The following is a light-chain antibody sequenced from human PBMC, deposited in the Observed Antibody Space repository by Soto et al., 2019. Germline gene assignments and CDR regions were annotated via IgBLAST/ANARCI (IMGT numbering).Light chain of an antibody. J-gene: IGKJ1*01. Sequence: QRPQAPSTLSASVGDIVTITCRASQSISVWLAWYQQKAGRAPKLLIYGASTLASGVPSRFSGSGSGTEFTLTISSLQPDDSATYFCQRYNDKFGQGTKAAIK. V-gene: IGKV1-5*01. CDR2: GAS. CDR1: QSISVW. CDR3: QRYNDK.